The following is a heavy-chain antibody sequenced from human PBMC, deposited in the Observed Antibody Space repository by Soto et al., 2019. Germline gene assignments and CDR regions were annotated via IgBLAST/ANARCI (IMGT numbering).Heavy chain of an antibody. CDR3: ANARYCYGGSCYGLPYYYGMDV. CDR1: GFTFSSYS. Sequence: EVQLLESGGTLVQPGGSLRLSCAASGFTFSSYSMSWVRQAPGKGLEWVSGISGSGAGTYYADSVQGRFTISRDNSENKVYLQMNSLIAEDTAVYYCANARYCYGGSCYGLPYYYGMDVWGQGTTVTVSS. V-gene: IGHV3-23*01. CDR2: ISGSGAGT. D-gene: IGHD2-15*01. J-gene: IGHJ6*02.